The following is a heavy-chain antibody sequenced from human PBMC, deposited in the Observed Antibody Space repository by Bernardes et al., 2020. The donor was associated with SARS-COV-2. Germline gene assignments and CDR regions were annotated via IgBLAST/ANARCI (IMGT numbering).Heavy chain of an antibody. V-gene: IGHV4-59*01. CDR1: GGSISSYY. CDR3: ARDRGYGDYWSGVDY. D-gene: IGHD4-17*01. CDR2: IYYSGST. J-gene: IGHJ4*02. Sequence: TLSLSCTVSGGSISSYYWSWIRQPPGKGLEWIGYIYYSGSTNYNPSLKSRVTISVDTSKNQFSLKLSSVTAADTAVYYCARDRGYGDYWSGVDYWGQGTLVTVSS.